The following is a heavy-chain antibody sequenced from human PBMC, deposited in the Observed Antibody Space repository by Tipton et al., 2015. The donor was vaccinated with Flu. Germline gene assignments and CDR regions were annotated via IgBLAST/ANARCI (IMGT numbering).Heavy chain of an antibody. J-gene: IGHJ4*02. D-gene: IGHD6-13*01. CDR3: ARDLGSSGSFDY. CDR1: GGSISSYY. Sequence: LRLSCTVSGGSISSYYWSWIRQPPGKGLEWIGYIYYSGSTNYNPSLKSRVTISVDTSKNQFSLKLNSVTAADTAVYYCARDLGSSGSFDYWGQGTLVTVSS. CDR2: IYYSGST. V-gene: IGHV4-59*01.